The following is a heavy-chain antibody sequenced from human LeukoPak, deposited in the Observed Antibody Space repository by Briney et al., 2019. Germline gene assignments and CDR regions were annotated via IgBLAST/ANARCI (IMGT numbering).Heavy chain of an antibody. V-gene: IGHV3-48*01. CDR3: ARSPTGYGDYYYYMDV. J-gene: IGHJ6*03. CDR2: SSSSSSTI. CDR1: GFTFSSHS. Sequence: GSLRLSCAASGFTFSSHSMNWVRQAPGKGLEWVSYSSSSSSTIYYADSVKGRFTISRDNAKNSLYLQMNSLRAEDTAVYYCARSPTGYGDYYYYMDVWGKGTTVTISS. D-gene: IGHD4-17*01.